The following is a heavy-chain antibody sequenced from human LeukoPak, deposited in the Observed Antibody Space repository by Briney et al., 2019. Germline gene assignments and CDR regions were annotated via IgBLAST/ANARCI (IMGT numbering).Heavy chain of an antibody. CDR1: GLTLSTYW. D-gene: IGHD4-17*01. Sequence: GGSLRLSCVAPGLTLSTYWMSWVRQAPGKGLEWVATIKPDGSEKYYVDSVKGRFTISRDNAKNSLYLQMNSLRAEDTAVYYCARPYGDYVYFDYWGQGTLVTVSS. CDR3: ARPYGDYVYFDY. CDR2: IKPDGSEK. V-gene: IGHV3-7*01. J-gene: IGHJ4*02.